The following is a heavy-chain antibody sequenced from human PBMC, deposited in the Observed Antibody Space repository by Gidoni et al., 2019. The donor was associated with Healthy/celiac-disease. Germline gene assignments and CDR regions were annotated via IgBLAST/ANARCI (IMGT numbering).Heavy chain of an antibody. Sequence: QVQLVQSGAEVKKPGASVTVSCKASGYTFTSYAMHWVRQAPGQRLEWMGWINAGNGNTKYSQKFQGRVTITRDTSASTAYMELSSLRSEDTAVYYCARDRYSSSWSPEFDYWGQGTLVTVSS. CDR2: INAGNGNT. CDR1: GYTFTSYA. CDR3: ARDRYSSSWSPEFDY. J-gene: IGHJ4*02. D-gene: IGHD6-13*01. V-gene: IGHV1-3*01.